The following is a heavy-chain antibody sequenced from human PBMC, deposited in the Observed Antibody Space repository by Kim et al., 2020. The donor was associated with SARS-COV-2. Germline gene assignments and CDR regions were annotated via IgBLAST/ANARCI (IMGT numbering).Heavy chain of an antibody. CDR3: AKERGYSGYDSYFDY. Sequence: VKGRFTLSRDNSKNALYLQMNRLRTEDTAVYYCAKERGYSGYDSYFDYWGQGTLVTVAS. J-gene: IGHJ4*02. V-gene: IGHV3-23*01. D-gene: IGHD5-12*01.